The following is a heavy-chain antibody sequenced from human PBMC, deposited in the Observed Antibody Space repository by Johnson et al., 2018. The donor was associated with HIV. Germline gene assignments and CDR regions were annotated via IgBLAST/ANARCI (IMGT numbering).Heavy chain of an antibody. Sequence: QVYLVESGGGLIQPGGSLRLSCAASEFTVSSYDMSYVRQSTGKGLEWVAFISYDGSNKYYADSVKGRFTISRDNAKNSVYLQMNGLRAEDTALYYCAREALTYYDSSGSYYPVHDAFDIWGLGTLVTVSS. CDR1: EFTVSSYD. J-gene: IGHJ3*02. CDR2: ISYDGSNK. CDR3: AREALTYYDSSGSYYPVHDAFDI. D-gene: IGHD3-10*01. V-gene: IGHV3-30-3*01.